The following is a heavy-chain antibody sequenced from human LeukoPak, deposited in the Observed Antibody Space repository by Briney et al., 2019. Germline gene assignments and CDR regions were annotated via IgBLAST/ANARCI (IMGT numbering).Heavy chain of an antibody. CDR1: GYTFTSYA. J-gene: IGHJ4*02. Sequence: GASVKVSCKASGYTFTSYAMNWVRQAPGQGLEWMGWISAYNGNTNYAQKLQGRVTMTTDTSTSTAYMELRSLRSDDTAVYYCARDVRYYYDSRGGDFDYWGQGTLVTVSS. CDR3: ARDVRYYYDSRGGDFDY. V-gene: IGHV1-18*01. D-gene: IGHD3-22*01. CDR2: ISAYNGNT.